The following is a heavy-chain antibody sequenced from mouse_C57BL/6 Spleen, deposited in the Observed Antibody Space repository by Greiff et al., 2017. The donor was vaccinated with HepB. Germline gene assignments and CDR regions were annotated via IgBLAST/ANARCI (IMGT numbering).Heavy chain of an antibody. CDR2: IDPETGGT. V-gene: IGHV1-15*01. CDR3: TRGRSPGY. Sequence: QVHVKQSGAELVRPGASVTLSCKASGYTFTDYEMHWVKQTPVHGLEWIGAIDPETGGTAYNQKFKGKAILTADKSSSTAYMELRSLTSEDSAVYYCTRGRSPGYWGQGTTLTVSS. J-gene: IGHJ2*01. CDR1: GYTFTDYE.